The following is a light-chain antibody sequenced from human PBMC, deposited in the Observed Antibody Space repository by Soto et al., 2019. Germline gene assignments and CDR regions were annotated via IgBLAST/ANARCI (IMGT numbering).Light chain of an antibody. CDR1: NSDIGYYNY. V-gene: IGLV2-14*01. CDR2: EVT. Sequence: QSALTQPASLSGSPGQSITISCTGTNSDIGYYNYVSWYQQHPGKAPKLMIFEVTKRPSGVSSRFSGSKSGNTASLTISGLQAEDEAEYYCLSHSSSSTYVFGSGTKVTVL. CDR3: LSHSSSSTYV. J-gene: IGLJ1*01.